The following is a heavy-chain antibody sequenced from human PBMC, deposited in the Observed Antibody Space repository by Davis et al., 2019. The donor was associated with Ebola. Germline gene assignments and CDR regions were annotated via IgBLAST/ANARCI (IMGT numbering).Heavy chain of an antibody. CDR3: TREDLGYCSSTSCYTTYYYYYYGMDV. V-gene: IGHV3-49*02. CDR2: IRSKAYGGTT. D-gene: IGHD2-2*02. Sequence: SWVRQAPGKGLEWVGFIRSKAYGGTTEYAASVKGRFTISRDDSKSIAYLQMNSLKTEDTAVYYCTREDLGYCSSTSCYTTYYYYYYGMDVWGQGTTVTVSS. J-gene: IGHJ6*02.